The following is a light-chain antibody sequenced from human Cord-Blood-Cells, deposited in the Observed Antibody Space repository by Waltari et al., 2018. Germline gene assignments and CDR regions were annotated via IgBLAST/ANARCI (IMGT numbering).Light chain of an antibody. J-gene: IGKJ2*03. V-gene: IGKV1-39*01. Sequence: SVGDRVTITCRASQSISSYLNWYQQKPGKAPKLLIYASSSLQSGVPSRFSGSGSGTDFTLTISSLQPEDFATYYCQQSYSTPYSFGQGTKLEIK. CDR2: ASS. CDR3: QQSYSTPYS. CDR1: QSISSY.